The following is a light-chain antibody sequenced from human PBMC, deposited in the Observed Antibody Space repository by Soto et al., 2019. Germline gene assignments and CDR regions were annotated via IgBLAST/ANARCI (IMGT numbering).Light chain of an antibody. CDR2: EAS. CDR3: QQRSKLRT. Sequence: EIVLTQSPATLSFSPGERATISCRASQSVSGSLAWYQQQPGHAPRLLIYEASKRATVTPARFSGSGFGTDFTLIISSLEPEDVAVYYCQQRSKLRTFGQGTKVEIK. V-gene: IGKV3-11*01. J-gene: IGKJ1*01. CDR1: QSVSGS.